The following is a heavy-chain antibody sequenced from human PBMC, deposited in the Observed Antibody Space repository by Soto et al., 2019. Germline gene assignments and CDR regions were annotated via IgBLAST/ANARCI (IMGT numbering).Heavy chain of an antibody. CDR3: TTSRLVVVTAIPDHDAFDI. Sequence: PGGSLRLSCAASGFTFSNAWMNWVRQAPGKGLEWVGRIKSKTDGGTTDYAAPVKGRFTISRDDSKNTLYLQMNSLKTEDTAVYYCTTSRLVVVTAIPDHDAFDIWGQGTMVTVSS. J-gene: IGHJ3*02. CDR1: GFTFSNAW. D-gene: IGHD2-21*02. V-gene: IGHV3-15*07. CDR2: IKSKTDGGTT.